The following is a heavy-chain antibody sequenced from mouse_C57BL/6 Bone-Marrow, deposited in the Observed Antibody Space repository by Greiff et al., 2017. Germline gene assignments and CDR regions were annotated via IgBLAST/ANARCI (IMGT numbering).Heavy chain of an antibody. CDR2: IYPGDGDT. J-gene: IGHJ4*01. D-gene: IGHD6-5*01. Sequence: QVQLQQSGPELVKPGASVQISCQASGYAFSSSWMNWVKQRPGKGLEWIGRIYPGDGDTKYNGKFKGKATLTADKSSSTAYMQLSSLTSEDSAVYFCARSYVAMDYWGQGTSVTVSS. CDR1: GYAFSSSW. CDR3: ARSYVAMDY. V-gene: IGHV1-82*01.